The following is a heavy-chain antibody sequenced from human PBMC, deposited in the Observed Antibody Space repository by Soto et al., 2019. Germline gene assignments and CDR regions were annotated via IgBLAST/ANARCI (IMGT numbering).Heavy chain of an antibody. CDR2: LIPSCGTA. Sequence: QVQLVQSGAEVKKPGSSVKGSCKASVGTCISYAISWVRKAPGQGLAWMGGLIPSCGTAKHAQRFQGRVTITAEKSTSTAYMELRSLRSEDNAVYYCERSRCGCDCYYPPNRYFDLWGRGNLVTLSS. D-gene: IGHD2-21*02. CDR1: VGTCISYA. J-gene: IGHJ2*01. V-gene: IGHV1-69*06. CDR3: ERSRCGCDCYYPPNRYFDL.